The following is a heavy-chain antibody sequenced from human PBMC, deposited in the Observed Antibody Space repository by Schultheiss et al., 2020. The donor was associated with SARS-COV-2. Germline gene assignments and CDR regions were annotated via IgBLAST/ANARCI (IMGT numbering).Heavy chain of an antibody. J-gene: IGHJ4*02. D-gene: IGHD2-8*02. Sequence: GGSLRLSCAASGFTFSSYGMHWVRQAPGKGLEWVSSISSSSSYIYYADSVKGRFTISRDNSKNTLYLQMNSLRAEDTAVYYCARDSRARTGVDYWGQGTLVTVSS. CDR2: ISSSSSYI. V-gene: IGHV3-21*01. CDR1: GFTFSSYG. CDR3: ARDSRARTGVDY.